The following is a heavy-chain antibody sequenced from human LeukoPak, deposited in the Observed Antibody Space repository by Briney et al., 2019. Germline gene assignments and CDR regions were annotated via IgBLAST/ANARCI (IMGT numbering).Heavy chain of an antibody. V-gene: IGHV5-51*01. D-gene: IGHD6-19*01. CDR3: ARTGYSSGWPYYFDY. J-gene: IGHJ4*02. CDR2: IYPGDSDT. CDR1: GYSFTSYW. Sequence: GESLKISCKGSGYSFTSYWIGWVRQMPGKGLEWMGIIYPGDSDTRYSPSFQGQVTISADKSISTAYLQWSSLKASDTAMYYCARTGYSSGWPYYFDYWGQGTLVTVSS.